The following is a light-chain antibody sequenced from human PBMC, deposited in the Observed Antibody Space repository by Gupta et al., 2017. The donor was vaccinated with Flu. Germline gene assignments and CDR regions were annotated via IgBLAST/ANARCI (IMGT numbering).Light chain of an antibody. Sequence: QPALTQSPSASGTPGQGVLIYCSGSDFNIGRNFVFWYQQLPGTAPKLLIFRNNQRPSGVPDRFSGSKSGTSASLAISGLRSEDEADYYCAALYDSLSGPLFGGGTKLTVL. CDR3: AALYDSLSGPL. CDR1: DFNIGRNF. CDR2: RNN. J-gene: IGLJ3*02. V-gene: IGLV1-47*01.